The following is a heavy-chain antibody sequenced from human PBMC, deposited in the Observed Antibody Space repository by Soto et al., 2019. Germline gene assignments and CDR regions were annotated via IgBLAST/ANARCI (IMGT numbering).Heavy chain of an antibody. CDR1: GFTFDDYA. J-gene: IGHJ4*02. V-gene: IGHV3-9*01. CDR2: ISWNSGSI. D-gene: IGHD2-15*01. CDR3: AKGAPYCSGGSCYSEAASYFDY. Sequence: EVQLVESGGGLVQPGRSLRLSCAASGFTFDDYAMHWVRQAPGKGLEWVSGISWNSGSIGYAGSVKGRFTISRDNAKNSLYLQMNSLRAEDTALYYCAKGAPYCSGGSCYSEAASYFDYWGQGTLVTVSS.